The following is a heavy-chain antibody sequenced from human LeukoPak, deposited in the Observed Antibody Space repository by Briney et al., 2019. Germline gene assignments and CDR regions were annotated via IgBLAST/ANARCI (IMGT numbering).Heavy chain of an antibody. Sequence: GGSLRLSCAASGYTFNSYATNWVRQAPGKGLEWVSGISGSGGSTNYADSVKGRFTISRDNSKNTLYMQMNSLRAEDTAVYYCAKETGYNYGYSDYWGQGTPVTVSS. CDR3: AKETGYNYGYSDY. CDR2: ISGSGGST. J-gene: IGHJ4*02. CDR1: GYTFNSYA. V-gene: IGHV3-23*01. D-gene: IGHD5-18*01.